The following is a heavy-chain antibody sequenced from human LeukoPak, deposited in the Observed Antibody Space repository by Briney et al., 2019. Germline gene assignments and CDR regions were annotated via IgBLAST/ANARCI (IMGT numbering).Heavy chain of an antibody. D-gene: IGHD3-3*01. CDR1: GYTFTGYY. J-gene: IGHJ6*03. Sequence: GASVKVSCKASGYTFTGYYMHWVRQAPGQGLEGMGWINPNSGGTNYAQKFQGRVTMTRDTSISTAYMELSRLRSDDTAVYYCARGMIYDFWSGYSDYYYYYMDVWGKGTTVTVSS. CDR3: ARGMIYDFWSGYSDYYYYYMDV. V-gene: IGHV1-2*02. CDR2: INPNSGGT.